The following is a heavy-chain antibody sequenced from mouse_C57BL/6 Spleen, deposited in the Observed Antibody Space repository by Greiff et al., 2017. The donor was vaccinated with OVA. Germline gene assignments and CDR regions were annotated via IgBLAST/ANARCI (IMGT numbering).Heavy chain of an antibody. D-gene: IGHD1-1*01. J-gene: IGHJ2*01. CDR3: ARVWVYYYGSYFDY. CDR2: INPDSSTI. V-gene: IGHV4-1*01. Sequence: EVKLVESGGGLVQPGGSLKLSCAASGIDFSRYWMSWVRRAPGKGLEWIGEINPDSSTINYAPSLKDKFIISRDNAKNTLYLQMSKVRSEDTALYYCARVWVYYYGSYFDYWGQGTTLTVSS. CDR1: GIDFSRYW.